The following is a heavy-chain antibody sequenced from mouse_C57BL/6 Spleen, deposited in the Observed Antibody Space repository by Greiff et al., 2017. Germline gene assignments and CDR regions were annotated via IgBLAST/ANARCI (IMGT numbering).Heavy chain of an antibody. CDR2: INPNYGTT. D-gene: IGHD4-1*01. CDR1: GYSFTDYN. V-gene: IGHV1-39*01. Sequence: EVKLQESGPELVKPGASVKISCKASGYSFTDYNMNWVKQSNGKSLEWIGVINPNYGTTSYNQKFKGKATLTVDQSSSTAYMQLNSLTSEDSAVYYCARSANWNYYYAMDYWGQGTSVTGSS. CDR3: ARSANWNYYYAMDY. J-gene: IGHJ4*01.